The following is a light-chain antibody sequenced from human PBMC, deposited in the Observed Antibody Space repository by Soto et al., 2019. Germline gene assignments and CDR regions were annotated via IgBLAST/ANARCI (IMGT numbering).Light chain of an antibody. V-gene: IGKV1-5*01. Sequence: DIPMTQSPSTLSASVGDRVTITCRASQTISNWLAWYQQKPGKAPKLLIYDASSLEGGVPSRFSGSGSGTEFTLTLSSLQPDDFATYYCQQYYSYWTVGQGTKVEIK. CDR2: DAS. CDR1: QTISNW. CDR3: QQYYSYWT. J-gene: IGKJ1*01.